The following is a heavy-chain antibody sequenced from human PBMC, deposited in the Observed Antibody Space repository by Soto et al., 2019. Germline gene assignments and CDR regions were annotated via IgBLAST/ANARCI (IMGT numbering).Heavy chain of an antibody. J-gene: IGHJ6*02. D-gene: IGHD6-19*01. Sequence: ASVKVSCKASGGTFSSYAISWVRQAPGQGLEWMGGIIPIFGTANYAQKFQGRVTITADESTSTAYMELSSLRSEDTAVYYCARGRAIGRVSSGWENPYYYYGMDVWGQGTTVTVSS. CDR2: IIPIFGTA. V-gene: IGHV1-69*13. CDR3: ARGRAIGRVSSGWENPYYYYGMDV. CDR1: GGTFSSYA.